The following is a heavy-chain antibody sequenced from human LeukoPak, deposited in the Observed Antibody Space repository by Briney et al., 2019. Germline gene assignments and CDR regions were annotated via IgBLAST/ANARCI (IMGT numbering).Heavy chain of an antibody. Sequence: GGSLRLSCAASGFTVSSSYMSWVRQAPGKGLEWVSVIYSGGSTYYADSVKGRFTISRDNSKNTLYLQMNSLRAEDTAVYYCARANWNFDWFDPWGQGTLVTVSS. V-gene: IGHV3-53*01. CDR3: ARANWNFDWFDP. CDR2: IYSGGST. J-gene: IGHJ5*02. CDR1: GFTVSSSY. D-gene: IGHD1-7*01.